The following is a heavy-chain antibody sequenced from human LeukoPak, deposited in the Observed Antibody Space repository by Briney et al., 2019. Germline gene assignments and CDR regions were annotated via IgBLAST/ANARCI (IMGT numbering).Heavy chain of an antibody. CDR2: INGGNGNT. D-gene: IGHD1-14*01. J-gene: IGHJ3*02. Sequence: TSVKVSCKASGYTFTTYSMHWVRQAPGQRLEWMGWINGGNGNTRYSRRFQGRVTFTRDTSASTANMDLSSLRSDDTAVYYYARGGIAYVFDMWGQGTMVTVSS. CDR1: GYTFTTYS. CDR3: ARGGIAYVFDM. V-gene: IGHV1-3*01.